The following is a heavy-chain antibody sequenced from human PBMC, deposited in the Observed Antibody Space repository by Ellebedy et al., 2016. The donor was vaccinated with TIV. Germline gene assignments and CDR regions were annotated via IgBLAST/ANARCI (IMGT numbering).Heavy chain of an antibody. J-gene: IGHJ4*02. CDR1: DRSISSYS. D-gene: IGHD3-22*01. Sequence: MPSETLSLTCTVSDRSISSYSWSWIRQPPGKGLEWIGYIYYSGSTNYNPSLKRRVTISVDTSKNQFSLQLSSVTAADTAVYYCARGVVKNNYWGQGTLVTVSS. CDR2: IYYSGST. CDR3: ARGVVKNNY. V-gene: IGHV4-59*01.